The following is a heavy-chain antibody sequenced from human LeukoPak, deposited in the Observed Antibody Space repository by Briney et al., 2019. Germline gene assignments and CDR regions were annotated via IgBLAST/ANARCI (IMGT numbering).Heavy chain of an antibody. J-gene: IGHJ4*02. V-gene: IGHV3-9*01. CDR3: AKDRGYLLTGFDY. CDR2: ISWNSGSI. D-gene: IGHD3-9*01. Sequence: GGSLRLSCAASGFTFDDYAMHWVRQAPGKGLEWVSGISWNSGSIGYADSVKGRFTISRDNAKNSLYLQMNSLRAEDTALYYCAKDRGYLLTGFDYWGQGTLVTVSS. CDR1: GFTFDDYA.